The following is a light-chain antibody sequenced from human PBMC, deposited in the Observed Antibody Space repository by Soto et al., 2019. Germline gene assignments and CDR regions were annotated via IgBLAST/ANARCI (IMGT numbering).Light chain of an antibody. CDR3: QPRSNSPRR. CDR1: QSVSSY. Sequence: ATLSLSRGGVAPVGCRASQSVSSYLAWYQHKPGQAPRLLIYDASNRATGIPGRFSFCKSRTEFALGLRSREPGYSAVHNCQPRSNSPRRFSGGTLVDI. J-gene: IGKJ4*01. CDR2: DAS. V-gene: IGKV3-11*01.